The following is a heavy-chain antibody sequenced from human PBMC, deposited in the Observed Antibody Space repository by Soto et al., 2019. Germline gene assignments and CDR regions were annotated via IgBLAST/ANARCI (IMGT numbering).Heavy chain of an antibody. V-gene: IGHV3-23*01. Sequence: DVQLLESGGDLVQPGGSLRLSCTSSGVILSSYAMSWVRQAPGKGLEWVSSVSAGGDMKDNSDSVKGRFTISRDNSNNALFLQMSSLRIEDTALYYCARGDRGGSGSPASYYYSGLDVWGQGTTVTVS. J-gene: IGHJ6*02. CDR1: GVILSSYA. CDR3: ARGDRGGSGSPASYYYSGLDV. D-gene: IGHD3-10*01. CDR2: VSAGGDMK.